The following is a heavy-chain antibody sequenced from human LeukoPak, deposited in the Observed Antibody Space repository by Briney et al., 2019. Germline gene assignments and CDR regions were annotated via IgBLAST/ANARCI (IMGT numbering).Heavy chain of an antibody. V-gene: IGHV3-30*14. CDR2: ISYDGSNK. Sequence: GGSLRLSCAASGLTVSSNHMSWVRQAPGKGLEWVAVISYDGSNKYYADSVKGRFTISRDNSKNTLYLQMNSLRAEDTAVYYCARGGYDSSGYYFDYWGQGTLVTVSS. D-gene: IGHD3-22*01. CDR3: ARGGYDSSGYYFDY. CDR1: GLTVSSNH. J-gene: IGHJ4*02.